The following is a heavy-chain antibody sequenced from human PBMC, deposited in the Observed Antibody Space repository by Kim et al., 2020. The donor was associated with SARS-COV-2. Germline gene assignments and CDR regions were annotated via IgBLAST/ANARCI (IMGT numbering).Heavy chain of an antibody. Sequence: ASVKVSCKASGYTFTSYYMHWVRQAPGQGLEWMGIINPSGGSTSYAQKFQGRVTMTRDTSTSTVYMELSSLRSEDTAVYYCARDTGYCSGGSCYFAGDVNWFDPWGQGTLVTVSS. CDR2: INPSGGST. J-gene: IGHJ5*02. D-gene: IGHD2-15*01. V-gene: IGHV1-46*01. CDR3: ARDTGYCSGGSCYFAGDVNWFDP. CDR1: GYTFTSYY.